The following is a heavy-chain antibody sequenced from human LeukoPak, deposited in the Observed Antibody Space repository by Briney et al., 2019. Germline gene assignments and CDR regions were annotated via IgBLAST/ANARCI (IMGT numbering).Heavy chain of an antibody. V-gene: IGHV4-34*01. J-gene: IGHJ5*02. CDR3: ARGATWGDLDSSSWYYWFDP. CDR2: INHSGST. D-gene: IGHD6-13*01. CDR1: GGSSSGYY. Sequence: SETLSLTCAVYGGSSSGYYWSWIRQPPGKGLEWIGEINHSGSTNYNPSLKSRVTISVDTSKNQFSLKLSSVTAADTAGYYCARGATWGDLDSSSWYYWFDPWGQGTLVTVSS.